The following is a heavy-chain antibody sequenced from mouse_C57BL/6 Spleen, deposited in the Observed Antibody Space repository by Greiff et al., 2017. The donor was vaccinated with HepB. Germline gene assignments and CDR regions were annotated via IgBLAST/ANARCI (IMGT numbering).Heavy chain of an antibody. Sequence: VQLKESGGGLVQPGESLKLSCESNEYEFPSHDMSWVRKTPEKRLELVAAINSDGGSTYYPDTMERRFIISRDNTKKTLYLQMSSLRSEDTAFYYCARFLTGTRAMDYWGQGTSVTVSS. CDR2: INSDGGST. V-gene: IGHV5-2*01. CDR3: ARFLTGTRAMDY. CDR1: EYEFPSHD. J-gene: IGHJ4*01. D-gene: IGHD4-1*01.